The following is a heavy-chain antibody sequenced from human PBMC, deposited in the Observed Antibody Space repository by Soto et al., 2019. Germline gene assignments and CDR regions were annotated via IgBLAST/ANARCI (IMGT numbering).Heavy chain of an antibody. V-gene: IGHV1-8*02. Sequence: GASVKVSCKASGYTFTSSGISWVRQATGQGLEWMGWMNPSTGNTDSAEKFQGRLTMTRNTSISTVYMELSSLSFEDTAVYYCARGRIIVAGGFDPWGQGTLVTVSS. CDR1: GYTFTSSG. CDR2: MNPSTGNT. D-gene: IGHD6-19*01. J-gene: IGHJ5*02. CDR3: ARGRIIVAGGFDP.